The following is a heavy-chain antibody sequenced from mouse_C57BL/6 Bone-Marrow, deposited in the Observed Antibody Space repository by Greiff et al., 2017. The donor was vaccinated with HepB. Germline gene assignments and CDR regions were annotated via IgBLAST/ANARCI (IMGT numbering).Heavy chain of an antibody. CDR2: FYPGSGSI. V-gene: IGHV1-62-2*01. J-gene: IGHJ4*01. CDR1: GYTFTEYT. Sequence: QVHVKQSGAELVKPGASVKLSCKASGYTFTEYTIHWVKQRSGQGLEWIGWFYPGSGSIKYNEKFKDKATLTADKSSSTVYMELSRLISEDSAVYFCASHEGRQLSLPPLATDYWGQGTSVTVSS. D-gene: IGHD3-2*02. CDR3: ASHEGRQLSLPPLATDY.